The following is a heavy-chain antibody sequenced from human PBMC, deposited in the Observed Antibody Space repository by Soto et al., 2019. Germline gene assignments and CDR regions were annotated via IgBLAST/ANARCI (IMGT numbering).Heavy chain of an antibody. CDR3: ARDYYGSGSYYKDYYFDY. Sequence: VQLVESGGGLVQPGGSLRLSCAASGFPFSSYSMNWVRQAPGKGLEWVSYISSSSSTIYYADSVKGRFTISRDNAKNSLYLQMNSLRAEDTAVYYCARDYYGSGSYYKDYYFDYWGQGTLVTVSS. V-gene: IGHV3-48*01. CDR2: ISSSSSTI. J-gene: IGHJ4*02. CDR1: GFPFSSYS. D-gene: IGHD3-10*01.